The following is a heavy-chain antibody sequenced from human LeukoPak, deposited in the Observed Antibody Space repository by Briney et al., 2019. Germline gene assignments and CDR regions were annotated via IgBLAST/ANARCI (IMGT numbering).Heavy chain of an antibody. D-gene: IGHD3-3*01. Sequence: GGSLRLSCAASGFTLSSYAMHWVRQAPGKGLEWVAVISYDGSNKYYADSVKGRFTISRDNSKNTLYLQMNSLRAEDTAVYYCARAVTLRPSYYDFWSGSLSPVDYWGQGTLVTVSS. CDR3: ARAVTLRPSYYDFWSGSLSPVDY. CDR2: ISYDGSNK. V-gene: IGHV3-30-3*01. CDR1: GFTLSSYA. J-gene: IGHJ4*02.